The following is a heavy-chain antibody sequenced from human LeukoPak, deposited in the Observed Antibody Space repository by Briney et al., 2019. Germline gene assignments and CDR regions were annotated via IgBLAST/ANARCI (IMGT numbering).Heavy chain of an antibody. V-gene: IGHV3-23*01. Sequence: GGSLRLSCAASGFIFSSYAMSWVRQAPGKGLEWVSAISGSGASTYYAGSVKGRFTISRDNSKNTLYLQMNSLRVEDTAVYYCAKDHRDSGNYYYYGLDVWGQGTMVTVSS. CDR3: AKDHRDSGNYYYYGLDV. D-gene: IGHD1-26*01. CDR1: GFIFSSYA. J-gene: IGHJ6*02. CDR2: ISGSGAST.